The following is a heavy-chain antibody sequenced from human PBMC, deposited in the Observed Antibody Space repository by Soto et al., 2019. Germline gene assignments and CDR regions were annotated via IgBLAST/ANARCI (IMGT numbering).Heavy chain of an antibody. CDR2: ISFSGSTI. V-gene: IGHV3-11*01. CDR1: GFTFSDYY. D-gene: IGHD3-16*01. J-gene: IGHJ4*02. CDR3: AGGDSGSFDS. Sequence: PGGSLRLSCAASGFTFSDYYSTWIRQAPGKGLEWVSYISFSGSTIYYADSVKGRFTISRDNAKNSLYLQMNNLRPEDTAVYYCAGGDSGSFDSWGQGTLVTVSS.